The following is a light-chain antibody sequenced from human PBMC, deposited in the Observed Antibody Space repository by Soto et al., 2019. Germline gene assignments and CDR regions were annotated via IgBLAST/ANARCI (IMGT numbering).Light chain of an antibody. V-gene: IGKV3-11*01. J-gene: IGKJ1*01. CDR3: QQGTDWPPGT. CDR2: DAS. Sequence: DIVLTQSPATLSLSPGERATLSCRASQAVSTYIAWYQHKPGQAPRLLIYDASNRATGIPDRFRGSGSGTDFTLTISSLEPEDFALYYCQQGTDWPPGTFGQGTKVEIK. CDR1: QAVSTY.